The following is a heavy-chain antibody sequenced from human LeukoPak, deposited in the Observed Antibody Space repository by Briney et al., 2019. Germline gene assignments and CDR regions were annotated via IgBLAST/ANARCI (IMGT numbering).Heavy chain of an antibody. CDR1: GFIFSDFW. J-gene: IGHJ5*02. CDR2: IKQDGGEK. Sequence: GGSLRLSCVASGFIFSDFWMSWVRQAPGKGLEWVANIKQDGGEKYYVDSVKGRFTISRDNAKNSLYLQMNSLRAEDTAVYYCARGSGINWFDPWGQGTLVTVSS. CDR3: ARGSGINWFDP. V-gene: IGHV3-7*03. D-gene: IGHD2-15*01.